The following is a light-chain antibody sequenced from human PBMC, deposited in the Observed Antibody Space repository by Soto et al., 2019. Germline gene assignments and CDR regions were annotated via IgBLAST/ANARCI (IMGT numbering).Light chain of an antibody. J-gene: IGKJ1*01. CDR1: QSVSSD. Sequence: EIVMTQSPATLSESPGGRAALSCRASQSVSSDLAWYHQKPGQAPRLLIYGASTRASGIPARFSGSGSGTEFTLTINCLQSEDFAAYYCQQYNNLPWKFGEGTKVDI. CDR3: QQYNNLPWK. V-gene: IGKV3-15*01. CDR2: GAS.